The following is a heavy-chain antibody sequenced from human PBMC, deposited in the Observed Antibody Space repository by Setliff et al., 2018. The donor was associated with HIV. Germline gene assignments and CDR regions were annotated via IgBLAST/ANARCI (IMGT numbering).Heavy chain of an antibody. Sequence: SETLSLTCTVSSGSVSRSDYYWGWIRQTPGKGLEWIGSIYWSGLTFYNPSLKSRVTISVDTSKNQFSLRLNSVTAADTAVYYCASDGGSSGWYFVLGYSDYWGPGTLVTVSS. CDR1: SGSVSRSDYY. CDR3: ASDGGSSGWYFVLGYSDY. CDR2: IYWSGLT. J-gene: IGHJ4*02. V-gene: IGHV4-39*01. D-gene: IGHD6-19*01.